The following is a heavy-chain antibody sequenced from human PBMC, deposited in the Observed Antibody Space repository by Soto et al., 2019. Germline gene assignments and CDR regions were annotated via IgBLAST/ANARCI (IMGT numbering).Heavy chain of an antibody. J-gene: IGHJ4*02. CDR2: LTYSGST. CDR1: GDSISRSTYH. CDR3: VAQMVVLDYFDY. Sequence: PLETLSLTCTVSGDSISRSTYHWGWIRQPPGKGLEWVASLTYSGSTYYNPSLKSRVTISVDTSKNQVSLKVRSVTAADTAVYYCVAQMVVLDYFDYCGQGTLVTVSS. D-gene: IGHD3-22*01. V-gene: IGHV4-39*01.